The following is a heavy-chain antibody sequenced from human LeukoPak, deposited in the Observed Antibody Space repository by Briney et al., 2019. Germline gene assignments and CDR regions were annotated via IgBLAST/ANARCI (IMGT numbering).Heavy chain of an antibody. CDR3: ARGAPRGVWNFYFDY. Sequence: AAVKVSCKACGYAFSSYGIGWVRQPPGQGLEWMGWVGPYNRKTNYSQKFQGRVTMTTDTSTNTAYLELRTLRSDDTAVYYCARGAPRGVWNFYFDYWGQGTLVTVSS. CDR1: GYAFSSYG. D-gene: IGHD1-1*01. CDR2: VGPYNRKT. V-gene: IGHV1-18*01. J-gene: IGHJ4*02.